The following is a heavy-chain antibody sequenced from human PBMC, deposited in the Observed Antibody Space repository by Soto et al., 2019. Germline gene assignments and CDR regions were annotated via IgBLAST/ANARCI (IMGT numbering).Heavy chain of an antibody. CDR1: GGSFSGYY. D-gene: IGHD5-18*01. V-gene: IGHV4-34*01. Sequence: QVHLQQLGAGLLKPSETLALTCAVYGGSFSGYYWSWIRQPTGKGLAWIGENNQSGSTNYNPSLKSRVTLSVDTSKNQFSLKLSSVTAADTAVYYCARGGGRTVYSYPVDCRGQGTLVTVSS. CDR3: ARGGGRTVYSYPVDC. CDR2: NNQSGST. J-gene: IGHJ4*02.